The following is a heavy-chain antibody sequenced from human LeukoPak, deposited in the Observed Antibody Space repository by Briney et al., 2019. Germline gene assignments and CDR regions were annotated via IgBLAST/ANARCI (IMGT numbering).Heavy chain of an antibody. CDR1: GFTFSSYA. V-gene: IGHV3-23*01. D-gene: IGHD1-26*01. Sequence: PGGSLRLSCAASGFTFSSYAMNWVRQAPGKGLEWVSAISGSGSSTNYADSVKGRSTISRDNSKNTLDLQMNSLRAEDTAVYYCAKASSGSYLSGHYYMDVWGKGTTVTVSS. CDR3: AKASSGSYLSGHYYMDV. J-gene: IGHJ6*03. CDR2: ISGSGSST.